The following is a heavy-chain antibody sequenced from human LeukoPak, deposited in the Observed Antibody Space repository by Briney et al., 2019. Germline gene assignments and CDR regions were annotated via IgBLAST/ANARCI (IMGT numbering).Heavy chain of an antibody. CDR2: IYHSGST. Sequence: SETLSLTCAVSGGSISSSNWWSWVRQPPGKGLEWIGEIYHSGSTNYNPSLKSRVTISVDKPKNQFSPKLSSVTAADTAMYYCASDYSDYGGFDFWGQGTLVTVSS. CDR3: ASDYSDYGGFDF. J-gene: IGHJ4*02. V-gene: IGHV4-4*02. CDR1: GGSISSSNW. D-gene: IGHD4-11*01.